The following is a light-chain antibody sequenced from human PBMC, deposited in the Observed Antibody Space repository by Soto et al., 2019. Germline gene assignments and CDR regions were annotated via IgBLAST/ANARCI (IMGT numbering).Light chain of an antibody. CDR3: MQALQASPACT. Sequence: DIVMTQSPLSLPVTPGEPASISCRSSQSLLHSNGYNYLDWYLQKPGQSPQLLIYLGSNRASGVPDMFSGSGSGTDFTLKISRVEAEDVGVYYCMQALQASPACTFGQGTKVEIK. CDR2: LGS. J-gene: IGKJ1*01. V-gene: IGKV2-28*01. CDR1: QSLLHSNGYNY.